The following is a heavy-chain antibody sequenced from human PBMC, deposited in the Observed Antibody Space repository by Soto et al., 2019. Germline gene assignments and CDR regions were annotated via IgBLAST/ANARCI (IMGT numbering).Heavy chain of an antibody. CDR3: AKQAITLVREGVISAPVYPYDQHGLYF. CDR1: GFPFSTYG. Sequence: QVQLVESGGGVVQPGRSLRLSCSASGFPFSTYGMHWVRQAPCKGLEWVAVISYAVSHDYYADSVKGRFTISRDNSTHILYVEITSLRSEHTARYYCAKQAITLVREGVISAPVYPYDQHGLYFWVRGSTVTVS. D-gene: IGHD3-10*01. CDR2: ISYAVSHD. V-gene: IGHV3-30*18. J-gene: IGHJ6*02.